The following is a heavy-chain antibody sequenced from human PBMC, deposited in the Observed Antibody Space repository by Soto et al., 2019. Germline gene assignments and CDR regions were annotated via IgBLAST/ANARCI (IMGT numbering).Heavy chain of an antibody. Sequence: QVLLQESGPRLVKPSETLSLTCSVSGVSIDNGAFYWNWIRQFPGKGPELLGYIYYSGTTYYSPSLKSRISMSIDTSKNQFSLEMTSVTAADTAVYFCARASVYYCPNCDCGFFFDHWGRGALVTVSS. CDR2: IYYSGTT. V-gene: IGHV4-31*02. CDR3: ARASVYYCPNCDCGFFFDH. CDR1: GVSIDNGAFY. J-gene: IGHJ4*02. D-gene: IGHD2-8*01.